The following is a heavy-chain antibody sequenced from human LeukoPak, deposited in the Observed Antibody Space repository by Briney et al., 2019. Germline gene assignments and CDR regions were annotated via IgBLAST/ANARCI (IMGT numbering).Heavy chain of an antibody. CDR3: ARDNSVGDIAWWFDP. Sequence: ASVKVSCKASGYTFIDNWMHWVRQAPGQGLEWVGLINPTGTTTLYAQKFQGRVTLTRDMSTSTDYMELRSLKSEDTAVYYCARDNSVGDIAWWFDPWGQGTLVTVSS. V-gene: IGHV1-46*01. J-gene: IGHJ5*02. CDR1: GYTFIDNW. CDR2: INPTGTTT. D-gene: IGHD3-10*01.